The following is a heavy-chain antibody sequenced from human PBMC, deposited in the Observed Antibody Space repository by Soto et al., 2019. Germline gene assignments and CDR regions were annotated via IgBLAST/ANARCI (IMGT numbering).Heavy chain of an antibody. CDR3: ARRLWRNGYNWGYFDL. Sequence: QVQLVESGGGVVQPGRSLRLSCAASGFTFSSYAMHWVRQAPGKGLEWVAVISYDGSNKYYADSVKGRFTISRDNSKNSLYQQMNSLRDEDTAVYYCARRLWRNGYNWGYFDLWGRGTLVTVSS. CDR1: GFTFSSYA. V-gene: IGHV3-30-3*01. CDR2: ISYDGSNK. J-gene: IGHJ2*01. D-gene: IGHD5-12*01.